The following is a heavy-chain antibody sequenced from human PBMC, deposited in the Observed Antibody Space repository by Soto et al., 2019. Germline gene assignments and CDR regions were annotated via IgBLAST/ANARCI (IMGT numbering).Heavy chain of an antibody. Sequence: PSETLSLTCTVSGGSVSSDNFYWSWIRQPPGKGLEWIGYVHSSGLTNYNPSLKRRVTISVDTSRNQFSLRLSSVTAADTAVYYCARGLTMGQLPSHFDHWGQGTLVTVSS. D-gene: IGHD3-16*01. CDR1: GGSVSSDNFY. V-gene: IGHV4-61*01. CDR3: ARGLTMGQLPSHFDH. J-gene: IGHJ5*02. CDR2: VHSSGLT.